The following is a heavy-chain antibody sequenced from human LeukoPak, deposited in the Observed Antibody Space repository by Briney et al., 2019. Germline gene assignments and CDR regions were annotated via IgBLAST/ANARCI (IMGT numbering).Heavy chain of an antibody. CDR2: IYSGGST. CDR1: GFTVSSNY. D-gene: IGHD6-13*01. CDR3: AREVETAAGPQDAFDI. Sequence: PGGSLRLSCSASGFTVSSNYMSWVRQAPGKGLEWVSVIYSGGSTYYADSVKGRFTISRDNSKNTLYLQMNSLRAEDTAVYYCAREVETAAGPQDAFDIWGQGTMVTVSS. J-gene: IGHJ3*02. V-gene: IGHV3-53*01.